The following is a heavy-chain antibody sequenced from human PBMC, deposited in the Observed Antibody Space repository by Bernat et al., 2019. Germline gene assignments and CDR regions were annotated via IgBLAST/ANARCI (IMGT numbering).Heavy chain of an antibody. CDR2: ISYDGNNT. CDR1: GFTFSSYA. V-gene: IGHV3-30*04. J-gene: IGHJ6*03. D-gene: IGHD3-16*01. CDR3: AGDWGFGFQFPYYYMDV. Sequence: QVQLVESGGGVVQPGRSLRLSCAASGFTFSSYAMHWVRQAPGKGLEWVAVISYDGNNTYYADSVKGRFTISRDNSKNTLYLQMSSLRAEDAAVYYCAGDWGFGFQFPYYYMDVWGKGTTVTVSS.